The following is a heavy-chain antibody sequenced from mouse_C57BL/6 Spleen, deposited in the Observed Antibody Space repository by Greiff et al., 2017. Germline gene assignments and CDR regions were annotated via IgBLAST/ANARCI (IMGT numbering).Heavy chain of an antibody. CDR1: GYTFTDYN. D-gene: IGHD2-4*01. V-gene: IGHV1-18*01. Sequence: EVQVVESGPELVKPGASVKIPCKASGYTFTDYNMDWVKQSHGKSLEWIGDINPNNGGTIYNQKFKGKATLTVDKSSSTAYMELRSLTSEDTAVYYCARTYYDYDEDAMDYWGQGTSVTVSS. J-gene: IGHJ4*01. CDR2: INPNNGGT. CDR3: ARTYYDYDEDAMDY.